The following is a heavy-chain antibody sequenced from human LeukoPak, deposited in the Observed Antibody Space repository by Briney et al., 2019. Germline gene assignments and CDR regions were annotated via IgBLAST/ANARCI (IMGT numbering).Heavy chain of an antibody. J-gene: IGHJ4*02. CDR1: RYTFTGYY. D-gene: IGHD3-10*01. CDR3: ATQYYYGSGSYVYFDY. Sequence: GASVKVSCKASRYTFTGYYMHWVRQAPGQGLEWMGWINPNSGETIYAQKFQGRVTMTEDTSTDTAYMELSSLRSEDTAVYYCATQYYYGSGSYVYFDYWGQGTLVTVSS. V-gene: IGHV1-2*02. CDR2: INPNSGET.